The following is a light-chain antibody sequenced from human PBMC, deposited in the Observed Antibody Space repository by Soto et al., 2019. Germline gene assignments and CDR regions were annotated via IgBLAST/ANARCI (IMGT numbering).Light chain of an antibody. CDR2: EVT. V-gene: IGLV2-14*01. CDR1: GSDIAGYNY. Sequence: QSVLTQPASVSGSLGQSITISCTGTGSDIAGYNYISWYQHLPGKAPKLLIYEVTIRPSGISNRFSGSKSGNTASLTISGLQAEDEADYFCTSFTSTNSLYVFGTGTKVTVL. CDR3: TSFTSTNSLYV. J-gene: IGLJ1*01.